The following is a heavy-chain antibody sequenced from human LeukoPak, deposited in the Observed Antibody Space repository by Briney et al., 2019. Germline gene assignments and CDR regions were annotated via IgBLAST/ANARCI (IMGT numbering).Heavy chain of an antibody. CDR2: ISSNSGTI. J-gene: IGHJ4*02. D-gene: IGHD3-16*01. CDR3: ARDQLYAFDY. Sequence: GGSLRLSCAASGFTFSSYSMNWVRQAPGKGLQWVSYISSNSGTISYADSVKGRFTISRDNAKNSLYLQMNSLRAEDTAVYYCARDQLYAFDYWGQGTLVTVSS. V-gene: IGHV3-48*04. CDR1: GFTFSSYS.